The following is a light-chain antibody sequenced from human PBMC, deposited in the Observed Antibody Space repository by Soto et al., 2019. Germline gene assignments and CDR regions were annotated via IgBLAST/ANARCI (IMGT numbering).Light chain of an antibody. CDR1: QSLSNS. CDR2: DAS. CDR3: QQRTNWPPT. V-gene: IGKV3-11*01. J-gene: IGKJ1*01. Sequence: EIVLTQSPATLSLSPGERATVSCRASQSLSNSLVWYQQKPGQAPRLLIYDASNRAAGIPARFRGSGSGTDFTLTISSLEPEDFAVYYCQQRTNWPPTFGQGTKVEIK.